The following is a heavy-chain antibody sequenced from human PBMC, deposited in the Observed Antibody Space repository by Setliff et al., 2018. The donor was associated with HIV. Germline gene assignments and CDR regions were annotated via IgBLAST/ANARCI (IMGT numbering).Heavy chain of an antibody. D-gene: IGHD1-26*01. CDR3: ARRIIVGAISDVFDI. V-gene: IGHV4-59*08. CDR1: NDSITYYY. CDR2: IFDSENT. Sequence: SETLSLTCSVSNDSITYYYWNWIRQPPGKGLEWIGNIFDSENTNYNPSLKSRVTMSIDTSNKQFSLKLSSVTAADTAVYYCARRIIVGAISDVFDIWGQGTLVTVSS. J-gene: IGHJ3*02.